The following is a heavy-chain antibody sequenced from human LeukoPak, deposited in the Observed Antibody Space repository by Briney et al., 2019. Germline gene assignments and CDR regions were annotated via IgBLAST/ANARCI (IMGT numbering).Heavy chain of an antibody. CDR3: ARVKHGGGGVIADPYFDY. D-gene: IGHD3-16*02. J-gene: IGHJ4*02. V-gene: IGHV3-33*01. CDR2: IWYDGSNK. CDR1: GFTFSNYA. Sequence: GGSLRLSCAPSGFTFSNYAMHWVRQAPGKGLEWVAVIWYDGSNKYYADSVKGRFTISRDNSKNTLFLQMNSLRAEDTAVYYCARVKHGGGGVIADPYFDYWGQGTLVTVSS.